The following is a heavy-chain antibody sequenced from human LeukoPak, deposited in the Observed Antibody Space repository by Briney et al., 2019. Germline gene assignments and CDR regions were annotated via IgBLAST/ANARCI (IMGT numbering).Heavy chain of an antibody. CDR3: ARDPSGSGWND. D-gene: IGHD6-19*01. V-gene: IGHV4-30-4*08. CDR2: IYYSGGT. Sequence: SETLSLTCTVSGGSISSGDYYWSWIRQPPGKGLEWIGYIYYSGGTYYNPSLKSRVTISVDTSKNQFSLKLSSVTAADTAVYYCARDPSGSGWNDWGQGTLVTVSS. CDR1: GGSISSGDYY. J-gene: IGHJ4*02.